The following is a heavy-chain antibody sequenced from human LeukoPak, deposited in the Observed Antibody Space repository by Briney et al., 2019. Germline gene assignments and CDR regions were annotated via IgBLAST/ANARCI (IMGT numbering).Heavy chain of an antibody. Sequence: GGSLRLSCAASGFTFSSYAMTWVRQAPGKGLEWVSVISGSGGSTYYADSVKGRFTISRDNSKNTLYVQMNSLRAEDTAVYYCAKSDYYDSSGYYYGSDYWGQGTLVTVSS. V-gene: IGHV3-23*01. D-gene: IGHD3-22*01. CDR1: GFTFSSYA. CDR2: ISGSGGST. CDR3: AKSDYYDSSGYYYGSDY. J-gene: IGHJ4*02.